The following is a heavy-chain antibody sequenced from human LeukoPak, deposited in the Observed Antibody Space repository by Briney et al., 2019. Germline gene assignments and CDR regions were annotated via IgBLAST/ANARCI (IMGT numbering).Heavy chain of an antibody. Sequence: SVKVSCKASGGAFSSYAISWVRQAPGQGLEWMGRIIPILGIANYAQKLQGRVTITADKSTSTAYMELSSLRSEDTAVYYCARGSMTTVVTKNWFDPWGQGTLVTISS. CDR2: IIPILGIA. CDR1: GGAFSSYA. V-gene: IGHV1-69*04. D-gene: IGHD4-23*01. J-gene: IGHJ5*02. CDR3: ARGSMTTVVTKNWFDP.